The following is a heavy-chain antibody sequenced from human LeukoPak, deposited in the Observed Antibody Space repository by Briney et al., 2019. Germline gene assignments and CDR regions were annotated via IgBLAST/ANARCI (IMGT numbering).Heavy chain of an antibody. D-gene: IGHD6-13*01. CDR2: ITAYNWNT. Sequence: ASVKVSCKASGYTFTGYGISWVRQAPGQGLEWMGGITAYNWNTNYAQKLQGRVTMTTDPSTSTAYMELRSLRSDDTAVYYCARGRAAAATGWFDPWGQGTLVTVSS. V-gene: IGHV1-18*04. CDR3: ARGRAAAATGWFDP. CDR1: GYTFTGYG. J-gene: IGHJ5*02.